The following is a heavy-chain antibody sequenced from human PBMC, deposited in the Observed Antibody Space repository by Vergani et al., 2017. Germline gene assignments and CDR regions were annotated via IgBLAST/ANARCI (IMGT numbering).Heavy chain of an antibody. CDR1: CDSIINRSYY. CDR3: ASGKYYSDSTSHFRGRYFDV. J-gene: IGHJ2*01. D-gene: IGHD3-16*01. V-gene: IGHV4-39*01. Sequence: QMQLQESGPGLVKASETLSLTCTVSCDSIINRSYYWGWIRQPPGKGLEWIGSIYNCGNGDSSSSLKSRVTISADTSKNKFSLRLTSVTAADTAVYYCASGKYYSDSTSHFRGRYFDVWGRGTLVTVPS. CDR2: IYNCGNG.